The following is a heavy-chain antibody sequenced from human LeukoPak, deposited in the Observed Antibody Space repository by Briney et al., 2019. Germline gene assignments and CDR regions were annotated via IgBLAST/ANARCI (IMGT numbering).Heavy chain of an antibody. CDR1: SYSIRSDYY. CDR2: INHSGIT. D-gene: IGHD3-3*01. V-gene: IGHV4-38-2*02. CDR3: ARWRKQFLRSYNLFDP. J-gene: IGHJ5*02. Sequence: SETLSLTCTVSSYSIRSDYYWGWIRQTPGKGLEWIASINHSGITYYNPSLKSRVTISVDMSKNQFSLKLSSVTAADTAVYYCARWRKQFLRSYNLFDPWGQGTLVTVSS.